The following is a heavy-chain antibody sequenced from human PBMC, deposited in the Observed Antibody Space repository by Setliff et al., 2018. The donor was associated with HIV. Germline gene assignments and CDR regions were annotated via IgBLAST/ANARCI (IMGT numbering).Heavy chain of an antibody. Sequence: KPSETLSLTCTVSGGSISSYYWSWIRQPPGKGLEWIGYIYYSGSTNYKPSLKSRVSISVDTSKNQFSLKLSSVTAADTAVYYCARDRKVRESGYMDVWGKGTTVTVSS. J-gene: IGHJ6*03. CDR2: IYYSGST. CDR3: ARDRKVRESGYMDV. CDR1: GGSISSYY. D-gene: IGHD3-10*01. V-gene: IGHV4-59*01.